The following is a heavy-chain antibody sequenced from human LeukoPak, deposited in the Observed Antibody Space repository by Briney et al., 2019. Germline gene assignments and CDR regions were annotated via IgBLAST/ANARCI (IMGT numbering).Heavy chain of an antibody. J-gene: IGHJ3*02. CDR3: TTVLCSGGSCYPWGAFDI. V-gene: IGHV3-15*01. CDR1: GFTFSNAW. CDR2: IKSKTDGGTT. D-gene: IGHD2-15*01. Sequence: GGSLRLSCAASGFTFSNAWMSWVRQAPGKGLEWVGRIKSKTDGGTTDYAAPVKGRFTISRDDSKNTLYLQMNSLKTEDTAVYYCTTVLCSGGSCYPWGAFDIWGQGTMVTVSS.